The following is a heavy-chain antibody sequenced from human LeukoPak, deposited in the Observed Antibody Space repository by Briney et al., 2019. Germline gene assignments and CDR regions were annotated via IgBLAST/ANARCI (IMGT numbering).Heavy chain of an antibody. CDR3: AKDDRREPRGYYFDY. CDR2: ISGGGGST. CDR1: GFTFSSYA. D-gene: IGHD1-26*01. Sequence: GGSLRLSCAASGFTFSSYAMSWVRQAPGKGLEWVSAISGGGGSTYYADSVKGRFTISRDNSKNTLYLQMNSLRAEDTAVYYCAKDDRREPRGYYFDYWGQGTLVTVSS. V-gene: IGHV3-23*01. J-gene: IGHJ4*02.